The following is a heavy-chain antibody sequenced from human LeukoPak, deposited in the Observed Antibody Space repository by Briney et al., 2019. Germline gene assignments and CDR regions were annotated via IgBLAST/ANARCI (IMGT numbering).Heavy chain of an antibody. CDR2: ISYDGSNK. Sequence: GRSLRLSCAPSGFTFSSYGMHWVRQAPGKGLEWVAVISYDGSNKYSADSVKGRFTISRDNSKNTLYLQMNSLRAEDTAVYYCATGYSSSWYPHYFDYWGQGTLVTVSS. V-gene: IGHV3-30*03. J-gene: IGHJ4*02. D-gene: IGHD6-13*01. CDR3: ATGYSSSWYPHYFDY. CDR1: GFTFSSYG.